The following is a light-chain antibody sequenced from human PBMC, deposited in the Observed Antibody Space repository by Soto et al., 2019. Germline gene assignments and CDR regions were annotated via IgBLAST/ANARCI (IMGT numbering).Light chain of an antibody. J-gene: IGKJ2*01. CDR3: KQYGGSHQYT. CDR2: GAS. V-gene: IGKV3-20*01. CDR1: QSVSNNY. Sequence: EVVLTQSPGTLSLSPGERATLSCRASQSVSNNYLSWYQQKPGQAPRLLIYGASSRATGIPDRFSGSGSGSDFTLIIIRLESEHFAVYYGKQYGGSHQYTFGPGAKLEIK.